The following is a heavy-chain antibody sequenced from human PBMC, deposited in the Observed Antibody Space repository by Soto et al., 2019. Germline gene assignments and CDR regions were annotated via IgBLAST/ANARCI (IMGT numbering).Heavy chain of an antibody. D-gene: IGHD6-13*01. Sequence: PGESLKLSCTASGFSLTNFWSAWVRQMPGKGRVWMGSIYPDASDTSYSPSFQGQVTISADKSISPAYLQWSSLKASDTAIYYCARRGYSSSWYYLDYWGQGTLVTVSS. J-gene: IGHJ4*02. CDR1: GFSLTNFW. CDR3: ARRGYSSSWYYLDY. V-gene: IGHV5-51*01. CDR2: IYPDASDT.